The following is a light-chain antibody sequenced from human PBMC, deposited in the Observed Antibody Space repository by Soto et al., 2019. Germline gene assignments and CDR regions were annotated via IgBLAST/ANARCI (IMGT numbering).Light chain of an antibody. CDR3: LQDYNYPPT. J-gene: IGKJ1*01. Sequence: IQMTQSPSSLSASVGDRVTITCRASQSISSYLNWYQQKPGKAPKLLIYDASSLQSGVPSRFSGSGSGTDFTLTISSLQPEDFATYYCLQDYNYPPTFGQATLVDI. CDR1: QSISSY. CDR2: DAS. V-gene: IGKV1-6*01.